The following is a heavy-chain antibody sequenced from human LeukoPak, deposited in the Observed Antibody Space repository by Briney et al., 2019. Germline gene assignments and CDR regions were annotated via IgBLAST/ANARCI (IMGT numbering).Heavy chain of an antibody. J-gene: IGHJ4*02. D-gene: IGHD3-10*01. CDR3: ATVYYYGSGSFDY. CDR2: FDPEDGET. Sequence: ASVKVSCKVSGYTLTELSMHWVRQAPGKGLEWMGGFDPEDGETIYAQKFQGRVTMTEDTSIDTAYMELSSLRSEDTAVYYCATVYYYGSGSFDYWGQGTLVTVSS. V-gene: IGHV1-24*01. CDR1: GYTLTELS.